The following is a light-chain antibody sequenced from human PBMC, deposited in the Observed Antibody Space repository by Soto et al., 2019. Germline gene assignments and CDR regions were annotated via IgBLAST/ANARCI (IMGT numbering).Light chain of an antibody. Sequence: DIPMTQSPSSLSASVGDRVTITCRASQAINNFLAWYQQKPGKVPKLLIYAASTLQSGVPSRFSGSGSGTDFTLTISSLQPEDVATYYCQRHNTGTFGQGTKVEVK. CDR1: QAINNF. J-gene: IGKJ1*01. CDR3: QRHNTGT. CDR2: AAS. V-gene: IGKV1-27*01.